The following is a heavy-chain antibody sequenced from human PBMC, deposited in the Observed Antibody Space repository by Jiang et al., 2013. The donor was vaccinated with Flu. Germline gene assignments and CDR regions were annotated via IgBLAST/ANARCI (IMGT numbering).Heavy chain of an antibody. CDR1: GGSISSYY. D-gene: IGHD3-22*01. V-gene: IGHV4-59*01. J-gene: IGHJ4*02. CDR3: ARDIDSSGYYDY. CDR2: IYYSGRH. Sequence: KPSETLSLTCTVSGGSISSYYWSWIRQPPGKGLEWIGYIYYSGRHQLQPSLKSRVTISVDTSKNQFSLKLSSVTAADTAVYYCARDIDSSGYYDYWGQGTLVTVSS.